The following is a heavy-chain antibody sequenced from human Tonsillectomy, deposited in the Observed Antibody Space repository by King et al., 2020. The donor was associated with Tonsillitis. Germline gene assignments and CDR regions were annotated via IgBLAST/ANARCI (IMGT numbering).Heavy chain of an antibody. CDR2: IYYNGSP. CDR1: DGSISRYY. CDR3: ARGGLRYFDWYAFDM. J-gene: IGHJ3*02. V-gene: IGHV4-59*01. Sequence: QLQESGPGLVKPSETLSLTCSVSDGSISRYYWSWIRPPPGKGLEWIGYIYYNGSPNYSPSLKSRVTISLDTSKSHFSLKLTSVTAADTAVYYCARGGLRYFDWYAFDMWGQGTMVTVSS. D-gene: IGHD3-9*01.